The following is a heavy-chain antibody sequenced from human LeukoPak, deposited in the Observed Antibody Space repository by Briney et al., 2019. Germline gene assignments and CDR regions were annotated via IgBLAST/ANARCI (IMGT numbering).Heavy chain of an antibody. CDR1: GYTFTGYY. D-gene: IGHD3-9*01. CDR3: ARYDATRCVDWLIPGWFDY. CDR2: INPNSGGT. Sequence: GASVKVSCKASGYTFTGYYMNWVRQAPGQGLEWMAWINPNSGGTNYAQKFQGRVTMTRDTSISTAYVELSRLRSDDTAVYYCARYDATRCVDWLIPGWFDYWGQGTLVTVSS. V-gene: IGHV1-2*02. J-gene: IGHJ5*01.